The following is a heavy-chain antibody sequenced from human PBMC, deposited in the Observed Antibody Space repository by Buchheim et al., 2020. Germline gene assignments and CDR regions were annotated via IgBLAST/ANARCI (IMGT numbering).Heavy chain of an antibody. D-gene: IGHD2-15*01. CDR2: ISYDGSNK. Sequence: QVQLVESGGGVVQPGRSLRLSCAASGFTFSSYARHWVRQAPGKGLEWVAVISYDGSNKYYADSVKGRFTISRDNSKTTLYLQMNSLRAEDTAVYYCARDGSRYCSGGSCTYYFDYWGQGTL. V-gene: IGHV3-30*04. CDR3: ARDGSRYCSGGSCTYYFDY. J-gene: IGHJ4*02. CDR1: GFTFSSYA.